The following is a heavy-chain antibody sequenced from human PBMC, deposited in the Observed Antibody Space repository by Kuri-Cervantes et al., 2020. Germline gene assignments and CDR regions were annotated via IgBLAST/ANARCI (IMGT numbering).Heavy chain of an antibody. CDR1: GGSISGYY. CDR2: IYYSGST. J-gene: IGHJ6*02. V-gene: IGHV4-59*01. CDR3: ARGPWFGDKVSQHYYYGMDV. D-gene: IGHD3-10*01. Sequence: SETLSLTCSVSGGSISGYYWNWIRQPPGKGLEWIGYIYYSGSTNYNPSLKSRVTISVDTSKNQFSLKLSSVTAADTAVYYCARGPWFGDKVSQHYYYGMDVWGQGTTVTVSS.